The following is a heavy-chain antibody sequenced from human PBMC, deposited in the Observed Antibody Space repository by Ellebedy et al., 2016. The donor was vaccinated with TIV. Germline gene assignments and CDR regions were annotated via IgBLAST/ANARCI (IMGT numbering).Heavy chain of an antibody. CDR2: IYYSGST. CDR3: ARAGDGRPFDY. Sequence: MPSETLSLTCTVSGGSISSYYWSWIRQPPGKGLEWIGYIYYSGSTNYNPSLKSQVTISVDTSKNQFSLKLSSVTAADTAVYYCARAGDGRPFDYWGQGTLVTVSS. J-gene: IGHJ4*02. CDR1: GGSISSYY. V-gene: IGHV4-59*01. D-gene: IGHD2-21*02.